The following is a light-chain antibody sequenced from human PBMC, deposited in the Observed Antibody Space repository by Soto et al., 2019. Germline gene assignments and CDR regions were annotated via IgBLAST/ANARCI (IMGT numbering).Light chain of an antibody. V-gene: IGKV3-11*01. CDR1: QSVSSS. CDR3: QQRHNWPRT. CDR2: EAS. Sequence: EIVFTPAPVTLSLSPANIALLSCGASQSVSSSLAWYQQRPGQAPRLLIYEASNRATGIPARFSGSGSGTDFTLTISSLQPEDFAVYYCQQRHNWPRTFGQGTKVDIK. J-gene: IGKJ1*01.